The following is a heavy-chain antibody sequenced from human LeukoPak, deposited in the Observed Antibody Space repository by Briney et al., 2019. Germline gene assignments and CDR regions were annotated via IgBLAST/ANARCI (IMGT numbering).Heavy chain of an antibody. CDR1: GFTFSNAS. J-gene: IGHJ5*02. Sequence: PGGSLRLSCAASGFTFSNASMNWVRQAPGKGLEWVSSISGSGGNTYYADSVKGRFTISRDYSKNTLYLQMNSLRTEETAVYYCAKGPAMVRGTFDPWGQGTLVTVSS. CDR3: AKGPAMVRGTFDP. V-gene: IGHV3-23*01. CDR2: ISGSGGNT. D-gene: IGHD3-10*01.